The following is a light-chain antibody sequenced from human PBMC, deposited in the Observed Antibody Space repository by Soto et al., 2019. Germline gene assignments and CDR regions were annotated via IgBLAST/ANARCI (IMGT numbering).Light chain of an antibody. Sequence: FPQSPRTLSLSPGERATLSCRASQSVSNNYLAWYQQKPGQAPRLLIYGASNRATGIPDRFSGSGSGTDFTLTISRLEPEDFAVYYCQQYGSSRTFGQGTKVDIK. CDR3: QQYGSSRT. CDR1: QSVSNNY. CDR2: GAS. J-gene: IGKJ1*01. V-gene: IGKV3-20*01.